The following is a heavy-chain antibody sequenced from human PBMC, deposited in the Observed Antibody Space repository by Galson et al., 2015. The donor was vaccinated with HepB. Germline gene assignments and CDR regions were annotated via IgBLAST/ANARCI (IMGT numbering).Heavy chain of an antibody. Sequence: SVKVSCKASGYSFTGYYIHWVRQAPGQGLEWVGWINPKSGGTNIKQKFQGKVTMTRDRATTTAYMEVMGLTSDDTAVYYCARDDVGSTGCPDSWGQGTLVIVSS. CDR1: GYSFTGYY. V-gene: IGHV1-2*02. D-gene: IGHD6-19*01. CDR2: INPKSGGT. CDR3: ARDDVGSTGCPDS. J-gene: IGHJ4*02.